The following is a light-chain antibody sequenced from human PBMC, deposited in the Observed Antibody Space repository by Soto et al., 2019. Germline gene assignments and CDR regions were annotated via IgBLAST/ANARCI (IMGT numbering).Light chain of an antibody. CDR3: QQYGSSLRGT. Sequence: EIVLTQSPGTLSLSPGERATLSCRDSQSVSSSYLAWYQQKPGQGPRLLIYGASSRATGIPDRFSGSGSGTDFTLTISRLEPEDFAVYYCQQYGSSLRGTFGQGTKLEIK. CDR2: GAS. J-gene: IGKJ2*02. CDR1: QSVSSSY. V-gene: IGKV3-20*01.